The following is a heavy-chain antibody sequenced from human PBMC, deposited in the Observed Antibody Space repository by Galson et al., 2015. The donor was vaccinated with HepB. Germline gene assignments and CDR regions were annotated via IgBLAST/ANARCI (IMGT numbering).Heavy chain of an antibody. D-gene: IGHD3-22*01. Sequence: SVKVSCKASGGTFSSYAISWVRQAPGQGLEWMGGIIPIFGTANYAQKFQGRVTITADESTSTAYMELSSLRSEDTAVYYCARSCITMIVVDRPCNEWFDPWGQGTLVTVSS. CDR3: ARSCITMIVVDRPCNEWFDP. CDR2: IIPIFGTA. J-gene: IGHJ5*02. V-gene: IGHV1-69*13. CDR1: GGTFSSYA.